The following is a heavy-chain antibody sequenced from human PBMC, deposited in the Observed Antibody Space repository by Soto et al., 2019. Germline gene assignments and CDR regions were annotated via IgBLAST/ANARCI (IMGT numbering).Heavy chain of an antibody. CDR3: ASGECSSTSCRYYYGMDV. CDR1: GYTFTSYA. J-gene: IGHJ6*02. CDR2: INAGNGNT. V-gene: IGHV1-3*01. D-gene: IGHD2-2*01. Sequence: GASVKVSCKASGYTFTSYAMHWVRQAPGQRLEWMGWINAGNGNTKYSQKFQGRVTSTRDTSASTAYMELSSLRSEDTAVYYCASGECSSTSCRYYYGMDVWGQGTTVTVSS.